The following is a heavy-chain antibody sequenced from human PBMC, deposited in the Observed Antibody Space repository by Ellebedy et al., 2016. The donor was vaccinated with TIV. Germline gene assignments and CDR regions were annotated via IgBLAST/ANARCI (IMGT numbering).Heavy chain of an antibody. V-gene: IGHV3-30*02. J-gene: IGHJ6*02. CDR2: IRSDGSNK. CDR1: GFIFSNSW. CDR3: VKGAYPVPTVMAV. Sequence: PGGSLRLSCAASGFIFSNSWMTWVRQAPGKGLEWVAFIRSDGSNKYYTDSVKGRFAISRDNSKNTLDLQMNSLRAEDTALYYCVKGAYPVPTVMAVWGQGTMVIVSS. D-gene: IGHD3-16*01.